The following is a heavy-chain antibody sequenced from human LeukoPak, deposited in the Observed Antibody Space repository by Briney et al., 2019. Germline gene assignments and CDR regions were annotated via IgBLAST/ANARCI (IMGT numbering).Heavy chain of an antibody. CDR1: EFSFSYYS. V-gene: IGHV3-7*01. Sequence: GGSLRLSCAASEFSFSYYSMTWVRQTPGKGLEWVATIKEDGTEKKYVDSVKDRFTISRDNAKNSLYLQMNSLRAEDTAVYYCTRGGAVAGRLGCWGQGTLVTVSS. CDR2: IKEDGTEK. D-gene: IGHD6-19*01. CDR3: TRGGAVAGRLGC. J-gene: IGHJ4*02.